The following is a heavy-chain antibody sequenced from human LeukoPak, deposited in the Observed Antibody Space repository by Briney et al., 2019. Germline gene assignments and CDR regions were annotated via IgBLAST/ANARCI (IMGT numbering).Heavy chain of an antibody. CDR3: ARPLVTTVIAGAFDI. CDR2: LSGSGGST. Sequence: GGSLRLSCAASGFTFSTFAMTWVRQAPGKGLEWVSTLSGSGGSTHYADSVKGRFTISRDNSKNTLYPQMISLRAEDTAVYYCARPLVTTVIAGAFDIWGQGTMVTVSS. J-gene: IGHJ3*02. D-gene: IGHD4-17*01. V-gene: IGHV3-23*01. CDR1: GFTFSTFA.